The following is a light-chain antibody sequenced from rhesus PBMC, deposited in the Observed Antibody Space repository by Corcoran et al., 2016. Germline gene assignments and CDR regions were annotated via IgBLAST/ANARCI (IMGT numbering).Light chain of an antibody. J-gene: IGKJ1*01. CDR2: AAS. CDR3: LQYNNAPWT. Sequence: DIQMTQSPSSLSASVGDRVTVTCRASQGINKELSWYQQKPGKTPALLIYAASPLQTGVSSRCSGSGSGTDYTLTSSSLQPSDVATYYCLQYNNAPWTFGQGTKVEIK. CDR1: QGINKE. V-gene: IGKV1-94*01.